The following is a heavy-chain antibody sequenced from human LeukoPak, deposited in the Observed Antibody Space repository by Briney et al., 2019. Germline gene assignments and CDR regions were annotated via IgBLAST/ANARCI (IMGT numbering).Heavy chain of an antibody. CDR2: INPSGGST. D-gene: IGHD2-15*01. CDR1: GYIFTSYY. J-gene: IGHJ4*02. Sequence: ASVKVSCKASGYIFTSYYMHWVRQAPGQGLEWMGIINPSGGSTSYAQKFQGRVTMTRDTSTSTVYMELSSLRSEDTAVYYCARDPPHCSGGSCYSGYYFDYWGQGTLVTVSS. CDR3: ARDPPHCSGGSCYSGYYFDY. V-gene: IGHV1-46*01.